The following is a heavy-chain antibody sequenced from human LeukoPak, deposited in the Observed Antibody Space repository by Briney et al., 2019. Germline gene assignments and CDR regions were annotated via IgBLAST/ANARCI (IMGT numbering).Heavy chain of an antibody. CDR1: GYSFTSYW. CDR3: ARLVGVGVGATAMFNY. D-gene: IGHD1-26*01. V-gene: IGHV5-51*01. J-gene: IGHJ4*02. Sequence: GASLKISCKGSGYSFTSYWIGWVRQMPGKGLEWMGIIYPDDSDTRYSPSFQGQVTISADKSINTAYLHWSSLRASDTAIYYCARLVGVGVGATAMFNYWGQGTQITVSS. CDR2: IYPDDSDT.